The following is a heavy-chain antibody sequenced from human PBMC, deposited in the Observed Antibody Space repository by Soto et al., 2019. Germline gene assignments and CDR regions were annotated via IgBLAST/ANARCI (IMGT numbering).Heavy chain of an antibody. CDR3: ARDLSSLTYPHYYYGMDV. J-gene: IGHJ6*02. Sequence: ASVKVSCKASGYTFTGYYMRWVRQAPGQGLEWMGWINPNSGGTNYAQKFQGWVTMTRDTSISTAYMELSRLRSDDTAVYYCARDLSSLTYPHYYYGMDVWGQGTTVTVSS. V-gene: IGHV1-2*04. D-gene: IGHD3-16*01. CDR1: GYTFTGYY. CDR2: INPNSGGT.